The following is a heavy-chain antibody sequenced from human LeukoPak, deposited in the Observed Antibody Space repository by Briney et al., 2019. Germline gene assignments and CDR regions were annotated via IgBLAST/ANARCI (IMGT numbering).Heavy chain of an antibody. V-gene: IGHV1-46*01. J-gene: IGHJ3*02. CDR3: ARVKPNCYDSSAYGTFDI. CDR1: GYTFTSYY. D-gene: IGHD3-22*01. CDR2: INPSGGST. Sequence: VASVKVSCKASGYTFTSYYMHWVRQAPGQGLEWMGIINPSGGSTSYAQKFQGRVTMTRDTSTSTVYMELSSLRSEDTAVYYCARVKPNCYDSSAYGTFDIWGQGTMVTVSS.